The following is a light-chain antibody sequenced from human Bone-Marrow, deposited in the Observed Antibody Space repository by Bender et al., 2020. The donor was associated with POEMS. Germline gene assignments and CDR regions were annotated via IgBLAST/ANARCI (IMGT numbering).Light chain of an antibody. CDR2: KSN. J-gene: IGLJ2*01. Sequence: QSVLTQPPSASGTPGQRVTISCSGGSSNIGAHAVYWYQQLPGTAPKLLIYKSNQRPSGVPDRFSGSKSGTSASMAISGLRSEDEADYYCAAWDDSLSGPLFGGGTKLTVL. V-gene: IGLV1-47*01. CDR3: AAWDDSLSGPL. CDR1: SSNIGAHA.